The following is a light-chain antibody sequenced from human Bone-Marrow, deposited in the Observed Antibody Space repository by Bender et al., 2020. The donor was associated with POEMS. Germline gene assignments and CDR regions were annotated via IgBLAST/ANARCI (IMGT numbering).Light chain of an antibody. Sequence: SYEVTQPPSVSVSPGQTASITCSGDDLGDKYVAWYQQKPGQSPVLVIYQDTKRPSGIPERFSGSKSDTSASLAISDLQSEDEADYYCAAWDDSLNGMIFGGGTKLTVL. V-gene: IGLV3-1*01. CDR1: DLGDKY. CDR2: QDT. CDR3: AAWDDSLNGMI. J-gene: IGLJ2*01.